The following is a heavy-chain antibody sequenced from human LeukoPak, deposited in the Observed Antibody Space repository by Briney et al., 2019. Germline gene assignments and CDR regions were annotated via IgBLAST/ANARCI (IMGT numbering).Heavy chain of an antibody. CDR1: GGTFSSYA. Sequence: SVKVSCKASGGTFSSYAIRWVRQAPGQGLEWMGGIIPIFGTANYAQKFQGRVTITADESTSTAYMELSSLRSEDTAVYYCARVLGYCSSTSCPLYYWGQGTLVTVSS. CDR2: IIPIFGTA. J-gene: IGHJ4*02. V-gene: IGHV1-69*13. D-gene: IGHD2-2*01. CDR3: ARVLGYCSSTSCPLYY.